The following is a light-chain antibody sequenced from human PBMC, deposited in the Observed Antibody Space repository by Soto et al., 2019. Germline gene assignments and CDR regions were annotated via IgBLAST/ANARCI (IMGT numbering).Light chain of an antibody. CDR2: EVS. CDR3: SSYTSSRYV. J-gene: IGLJ1*01. V-gene: IGLV2-14*01. Sequence: QSALTQPASVSGSPGPSITISCTGTSSDVGNYNYVSWYQQHPGKAPKLMVYEVSNRPSGVSDRFSGSKSGNTASLTISGLQAEDEADYYCSSYTSSRYVFGTGTKVTVL. CDR1: SSDVGNYNY.